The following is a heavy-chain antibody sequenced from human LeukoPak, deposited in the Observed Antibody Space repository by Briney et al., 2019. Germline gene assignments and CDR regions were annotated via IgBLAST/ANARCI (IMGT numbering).Heavy chain of an antibody. V-gene: IGHV1-46*01. CDR2: INPSGSST. Sequence: ASVTVSCKASGYSFTSHYMHWVRQAPGQGLEWLGLINPSGSSTLYAQKFQGRVTMTRDMSTTTDYMELSSLRSEDTAVYYCARDNSVGDVAWWFDPWGQGTLVTVSS. D-gene: IGHD1-26*01. CDR1: GYSFTSHY. J-gene: IGHJ5*02. CDR3: ARDNSVGDVAWWFDP.